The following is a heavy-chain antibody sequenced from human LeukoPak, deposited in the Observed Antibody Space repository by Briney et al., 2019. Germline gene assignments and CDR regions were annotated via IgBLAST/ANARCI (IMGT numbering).Heavy chain of an antibody. J-gene: IGHJ4*02. D-gene: IGHD1-26*01. CDR2: ISYDGSNK. V-gene: IGHV3-30*18. Sequence: GGSLRHSCAASGFTFSSYGMHWVRQAPGKGLEWVAVISYDGSNKYYADSVKGRFTISRDNSKNTLYLQMNSLRAEDTAVYYCAKGGGSYRVPPTFDYWGQGTLVTVSS. CDR1: GFTFSSYG. CDR3: AKGGGSYRVPPTFDY.